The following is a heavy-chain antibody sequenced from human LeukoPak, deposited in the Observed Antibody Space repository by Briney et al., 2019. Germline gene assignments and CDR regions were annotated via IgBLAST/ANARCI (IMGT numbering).Heavy chain of an antibody. V-gene: IGHV3-74*01. J-gene: IGHJ4*02. CDR1: GFTFSGRW. D-gene: IGHD5-18*01. Sequence: PGGSLRLSCAASGFTFSGRWMYWVRQAPGKGLVLVSRINGNANSTTYGDSVKGRFTISRDNAKNTLYLHMNSLRGEDTAVYYCASGYTYGYYYLDFWGQGTLVTVSS. CDR3: ASGYTYGYYYLDF. CDR2: INGNANST.